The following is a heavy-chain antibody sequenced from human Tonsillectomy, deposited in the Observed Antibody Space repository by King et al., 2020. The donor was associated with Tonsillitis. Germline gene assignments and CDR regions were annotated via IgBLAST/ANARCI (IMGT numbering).Heavy chain of an antibody. D-gene: IGHD2-2*01. CDR3: ARDIVVASTRAFDI. Sequence: QLVQSGGGLVKPGGSLRLSCAASGFTFSDDYMSWIRQAPGKGLEWVSYISSSGSTIYYADSVKGRFTISRDNAKNSLYLQMNSLRAEDTAVYYCARDIVVASTRAFDIWGQGTMVTVSS. V-gene: IGHV3-11*01. CDR1: GFTFSDDY. CDR2: ISSSGSTI. J-gene: IGHJ3*02.